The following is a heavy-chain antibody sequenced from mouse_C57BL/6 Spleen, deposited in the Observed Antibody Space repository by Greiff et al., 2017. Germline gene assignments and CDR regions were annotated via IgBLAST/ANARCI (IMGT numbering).Heavy chain of an antibody. CDR3: TRAGYYYGKSWFAY. D-gene: IGHD2-1*01. Sequence: VQLQQSGAELVRPGASVTLSCKASGYTFTDYEMHWVKQTPVHGLEWIGAIDPETGGTAYNQKFKGKAILTADKSSSTAYMELRSLTSEDSAVYYCTRAGYYYGKSWFAYWGQGTLVTVSA. V-gene: IGHV1-15*01. CDR2: IDPETGGT. CDR1: GYTFTDYE. J-gene: IGHJ3*01.